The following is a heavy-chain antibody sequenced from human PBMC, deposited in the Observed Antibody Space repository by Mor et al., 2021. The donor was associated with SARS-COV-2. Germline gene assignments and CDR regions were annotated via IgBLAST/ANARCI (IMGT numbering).Heavy chain of an antibody. CDR2: T. D-gene: IGHD6-6*01. V-gene: IGHV4-34*01. Sequence: TNYNPSLKSRVTISVDTSKNQFSLKLSSVTAADTAVYYCARDQRQLEVFYYGMDVWGQG. J-gene: IGHJ6*02. CDR3: ARDQRQLEVFYYGMDV.